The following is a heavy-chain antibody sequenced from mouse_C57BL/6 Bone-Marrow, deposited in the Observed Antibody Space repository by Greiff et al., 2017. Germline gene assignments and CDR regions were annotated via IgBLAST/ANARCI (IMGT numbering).Heavy chain of an antibody. Sequence: EVQLQQSGAELVRPGASVKLSCTASGFNIKDDYMHWVKQRPEQGLEWIGWIDPENGDTEYASKFQGKATITADPSSNTAYLQLSSLTSEDTAVYYCTTWGVTATFYYFDYWGQGTTLTVSS. CDR1: GFNIKDDY. J-gene: IGHJ2*01. V-gene: IGHV14-4*01. CDR3: TTWGVTATFYYFDY. D-gene: IGHD2-1*01. CDR2: IDPENGDT.